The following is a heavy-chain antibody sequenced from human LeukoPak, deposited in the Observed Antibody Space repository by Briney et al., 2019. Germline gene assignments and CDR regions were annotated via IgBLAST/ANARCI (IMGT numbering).Heavy chain of an antibody. CDR2: IYYSGST. V-gene: IGHV4-39*01. D-gene: IGHD5-24*01. CDR1: GGSISSSSYY. J-gene: IGHJ3*02. Sequence: PSETLSHTCTVSGGSISSSSYYWGWIRQPPGKGLEWIGSIYYSGSTYYNPSLKSRVTISVDTSKNQLSLKLSSVTAADTAVYYCARREMATIKSSYAFDIWGQGTMVTVSS. CDR3: ARREMATIKSSYAFDI.